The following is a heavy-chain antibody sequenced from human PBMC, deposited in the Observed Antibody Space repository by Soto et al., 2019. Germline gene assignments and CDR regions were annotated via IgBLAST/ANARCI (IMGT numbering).Heavy chain of an antibody. D-gene: IGHD2-15*01. CDR2: IYWDDDK. CDR3: AHRRSYCSGGSCYSGFDY. V-gene: IGHV2-5*02. J-gene: IGHJ4*02. Sequence: QITLKESGPTLVKPTQTLTLTCTFSGFSLSTSGVGVGWIRQPPGKALEWLALIYWDDDKHYSPSLKSRLNITKDTSKHQVVLTMTNMDPVDTATNYCAHRRSYCSGGSCYSGFDYWGQGTLVTVSS. CDR1: GFSLSTSGVG.